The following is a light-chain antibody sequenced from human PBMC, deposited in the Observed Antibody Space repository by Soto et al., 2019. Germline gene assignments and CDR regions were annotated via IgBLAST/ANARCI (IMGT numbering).Light chain of an antibody. CDR3: QKYNTAPFT. V-gene: IGKV1-27*01. CDR1: QGINNF. CDR2: AAS. J-gene: IGKJ3*01. Sequence: DIPMAQSPSSLSAAVGDRVTITCRASQGINNFLAWYQQKPGKVPQLLIYAASTLQSGVPSRFSGSGSGTDFTLTINSLQTEDVGTYYCQKYNTAPFTFGPGTKVDL.